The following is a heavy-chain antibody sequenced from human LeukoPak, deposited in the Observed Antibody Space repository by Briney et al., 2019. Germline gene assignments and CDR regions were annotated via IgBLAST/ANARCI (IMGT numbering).Heavy chain of an antibody. Sequence: QTGGSLRLSCAASGFTLSKYSMHWVRQAPGKGLEWVAFIRYDGSNKYYADSVKGRFTISRDNSKNTLYLQMNSLRAEDTAVYYCTKGRISVAGTLDPWGQGTLVTVSS. CDR2: IRYDGSNK. CDR1: GFTLSKYS. V-gene: IGHV3-30*02. CDR3: TKGRISVAGTLDP. J-gene: IGHJ5*02. D-gene: IGHD6-19*01.